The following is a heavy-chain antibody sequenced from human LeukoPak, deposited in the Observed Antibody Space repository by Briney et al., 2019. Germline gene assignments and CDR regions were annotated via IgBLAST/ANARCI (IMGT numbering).Heavy chain of an antibody. CDR2: TYYRSKWYD. CDR1: GDSVSSNSAG. V-gene: IGHV6-1*01. CDR3: ARTNLYSFDY. J-gene: IGHJ4*02. Sequence: SQTLSLTCAISGDSVSSNSAGWHWIRQSPSRGLEWLGKTYYRSKWYDDYALSVKSRIAINPDTSKNQSSLQLNSVTPEDTAVYYCARTNLYSFDYWGQGTLVTVSS. D-gene: IGHD2-8*01.